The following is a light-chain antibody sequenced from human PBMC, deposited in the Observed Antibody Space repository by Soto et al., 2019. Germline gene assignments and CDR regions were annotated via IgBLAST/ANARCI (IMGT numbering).Light chain of an antibody. CDR2: SAY. CDR1: QSIASR. CDR3: QQYHNFWT. V-gene: IGKV1-5*01. J-gene: IGKJ1*01. Sequence: GDSVPITCRASQSIASRLNWYQQKPGKAPNLLIHSAYSLEGGVPSRFSGSGSGTEFTLTISSLQPDDFATYYCQQYHNFWTFGQGTKVDIK.